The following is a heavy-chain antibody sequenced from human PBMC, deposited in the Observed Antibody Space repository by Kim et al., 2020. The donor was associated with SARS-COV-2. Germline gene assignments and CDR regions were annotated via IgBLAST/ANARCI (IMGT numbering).Heavy chain of an antibody. J-gene: IGHJ3*02. Sequence: GGSLRLSCAASGFTFSSYAMHWVRQAPGKGLEWVAVISYDGSNKYYADSVKGRFTISRDNSKNTLYLQMNSLRAEDTAVYYCAREVAAAGNVGAFDIWGQGTMVTVSS. V-gene: IGHV3-30-3*01. CDR3: AREVAAAGNVGAFDI. CDR2: ISYDGSNK. D-gene: IGHD6-13*01. CDR1: GFTFSSYA.